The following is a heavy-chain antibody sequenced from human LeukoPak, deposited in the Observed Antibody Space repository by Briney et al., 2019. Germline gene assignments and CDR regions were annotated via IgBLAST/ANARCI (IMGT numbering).Heavy chain of an antibody. J-gene: IGHJ4*02. CDR2: IYSGGST. CDR1: GFTVSSNY. D-gene: IGHD6-19*01. CDR3: ARGQQWRDFDY. V-gene: IGHV3-53*01. Sequence: GGSLRLSCAASGFTVSSNYMSWVRQAPGKGLEWVSVIYSGGSTYYADSVKGRFTISRDSSKNTPYLQMNSLRAEDTAVYYCARGQQWRDFDYWGQGTLVTVSS.